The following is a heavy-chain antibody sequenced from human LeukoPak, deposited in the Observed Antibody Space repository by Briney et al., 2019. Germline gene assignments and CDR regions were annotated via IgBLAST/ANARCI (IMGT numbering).Heavy chain of an antibody. V-gene: IGHV3-33*01. CDR3: ARESTALVRVGATTHFDY. CDR1: GFTFSSYG. J-gene: IGHJ4*02. D-gene: IGHD1-26*01. Sequence: GGSLRLSCEASGFTFSSYGIHWVRQAPGKGLEWVAVIWVDGNNKYYADSVKGRFTISRDNSKNTLYLQMNSLRVEDTAVYYCARESTALVRVGATTHFDYWGQGTLVTVSS. CDR2: IWVDGNNK.